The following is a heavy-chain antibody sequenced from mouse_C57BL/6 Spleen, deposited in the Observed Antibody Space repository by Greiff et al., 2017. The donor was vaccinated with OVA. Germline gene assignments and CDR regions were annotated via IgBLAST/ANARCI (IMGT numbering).Heavy chain of an antibody. CDR3: ATYDGYYAGWAMDY. CDR1: GYTFTSYW. Sequence: QVQLQQPGAELVKPGASVKMSCKASGYTFTSYWITWVKQRPGQGLAWIGDIYPGSGSPNYTEKFKSQSTLTVDPSSRTAEMQISSLTSEDSAVYYCATYDGYYAGWAMDYWGQGTSVTVSS. D-gene: IGHD2-3*01. J-gene: IGHJ4*01. V-gene: IGHV1-55*01. CDR2: IYPGSGSP.